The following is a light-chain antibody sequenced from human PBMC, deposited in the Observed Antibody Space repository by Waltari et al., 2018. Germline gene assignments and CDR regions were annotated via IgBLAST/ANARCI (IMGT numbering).Light chain of an antibody. J-gene: IGLJ3*02. CDR3: AAWDDRLRGRV. Sequence: QSVLTQPPSASGTPGQRVTISCSGSRSNIGSNYIFWYQQLPGTAPKLLIYRRDQRPSGVPDRFAGSKSGTSASLAISGLRSEDEADEYCAAWDDRLRGRVFGGGTKLTVL. CDR2: RRD. CDR1: RSNIGSNY. V-gene: IGLV1-47*01.